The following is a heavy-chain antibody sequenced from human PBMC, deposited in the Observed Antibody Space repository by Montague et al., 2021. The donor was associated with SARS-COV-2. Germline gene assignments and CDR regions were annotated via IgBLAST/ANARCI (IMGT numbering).Heavy chain of an antibody. V-gene: IGHV4-39*01. J-gene: IGHJ2*01. CDR1: GGSISSSNYY. CDR2: IYDSGST. Sequence: SETLSLTCTVSGGSISSSNYYWDWIRQPPGKGLEWIGSIYDSGSTYYNPSLKSRVTISVDTSKNHSSLKLSSVTAADTAVYYCARQERKLLPVHDRIGGFDLWGQGTLVTVSS. CDR3: ARQERKLLPVHDRIGGFDL. D-gene: IGHD1-26*01.